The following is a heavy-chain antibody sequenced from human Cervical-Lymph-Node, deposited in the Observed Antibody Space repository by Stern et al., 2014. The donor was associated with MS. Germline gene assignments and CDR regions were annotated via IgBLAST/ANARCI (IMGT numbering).Heavy chain of an antibody. V-gene: IGHV5-51*01. J-gene: IGHJ6*02. CDR2: IYPGDSDT. CDR1: GYSFTTFW. CDR3: ARLNPSYYHYAMDV. D-gene: IGHD1-14*01. Sequence: EDQLVESGAEVKKPGESLQISCQGSGYSFTTFWIAWVRQMPGKGLEWMGMIYPGDSDTTYSPSFQGQVTISADESIRTAYLQWSGLKAGDTATYYCARLNPSYYHYAMDVWGQGTTVTVSS.